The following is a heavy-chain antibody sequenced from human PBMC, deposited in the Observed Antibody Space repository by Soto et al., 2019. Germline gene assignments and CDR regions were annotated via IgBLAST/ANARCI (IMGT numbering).Heavy chain of an antibody. CDR3: ASLQLERRGTDAFDI. J-gene: IGHJ3*02. V-gene: IGHV3-66*01. D-gene: IGHD1-1*01. CDR2: IYSGGST. Sequence: GSLRLSCAASGFTVSSNYMSWVRQAPGKGLEWVSVIYSGGSTYYADSVKGRFTISRDNSKNTLYLQMNSLRAEDTAVYYCASLQLERRGTDAFDIWGQGTMVTVSS. CDR1: GFTVSSNY.